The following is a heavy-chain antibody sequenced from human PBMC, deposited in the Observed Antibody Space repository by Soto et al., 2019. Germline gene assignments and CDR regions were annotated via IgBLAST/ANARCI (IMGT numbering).Heavy chain of an antibody. CDR2: ITFSGNTV. CDR1: GFTFSDSY. J-gene: IGHJ6*02. CDR3: ARVSWREKYGMDV. V-gene: IGHV3-11*01. Sequence: QVQLVESGGGLVKPGGSLRLSCAASGFTFSDSYMSWLRQAPGKGLECISYITFSGNTVYYADSLKGRFTISRDNAKNSLYLQMNRLRAEDTAVYYCARVSWREKYGMDVWGQGTTVTVSS.